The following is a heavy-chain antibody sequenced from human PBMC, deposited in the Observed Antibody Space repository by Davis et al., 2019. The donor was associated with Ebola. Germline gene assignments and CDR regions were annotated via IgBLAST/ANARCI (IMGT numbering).Heavy chain of an antibody. Sequence: GESLKISCAASGFTFSDYYMSWIRQAPGKGLAWVSYISSSGSTIYYADSVKGRFTISRDNAKNSLYLQMNSLRAEDTAVYYCARDWTVAGTVDYWGQGTLVTVSS. CDR3: ARDWTVAGTVDY. V-gene: IGHV3-11*01. D-gene: IGHD6-19*01. CDR2: ISSSGSTI. J-gene: IGHJ4*02. CDR1: GFTFSDYY.